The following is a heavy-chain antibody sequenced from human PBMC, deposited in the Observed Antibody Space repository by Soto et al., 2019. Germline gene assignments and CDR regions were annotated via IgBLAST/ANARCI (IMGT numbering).Heavy chain of an antibody. D-gene: IGHD4-17*01. CDR2: IYYSGST. CDR3: ARLPTVTRWGNAFDI. Sequence: SETLSLTCTVSGGSISSSSYYWGWIRQPPGKGLEWIGSIYYSGSTYYNPSLKSRVTISVDTSKNQFSLKLSSVTAADTAVYYCARLPTVTRWGNAFDIWGQGTMVTVSS. J-gene: IGHJ3*02. V-gene: IGHV4-39*01. CDR1: GGSISSSSYY.